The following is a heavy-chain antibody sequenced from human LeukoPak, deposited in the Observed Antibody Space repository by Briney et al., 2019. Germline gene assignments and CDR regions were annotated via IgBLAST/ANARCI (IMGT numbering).Heavy chain of an antibody. J-gene: IGHJ4*02. CDR1: GFTFDDYG. V-gene: IGHV3-20*04. CDR2: INWNGGVT. D-gene: IGHD3-22*01. CDR3: ARGLMGGYPYFEN. Sequence: GGSLRLSCAASGFTFDDYGMSWVRQAPGKGLEWVSSINWNGGVTGYVDSVKGRFTISRDNAKNSLYLQMNSLRADDTAFYYCARGLMGGYPYFENWGQGTLVTVSS.